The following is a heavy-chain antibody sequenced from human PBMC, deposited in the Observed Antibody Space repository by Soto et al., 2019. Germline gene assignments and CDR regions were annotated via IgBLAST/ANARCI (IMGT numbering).Heavy chain of an antibody. V-gene: IGHV1-3*01. Sequence: QVQLVQSGAEVKKPGASVKVSCKASGYTFTSYAMHWVRQAPGQRLEWMGWINAGNGNTKYSQKFQGRVTITRYTSASTAYMELRSLRSEDTAVYYCARDRPDYYYGSGNWDYWGQGTLVTVSS. CDR3: ARDRPDYYYGSGNWDY. CDR2: INAGNGNT. CDR1: GYTFTSYA. D-gene: IGHD3-10*01. J-gene: IGHJ4*02.